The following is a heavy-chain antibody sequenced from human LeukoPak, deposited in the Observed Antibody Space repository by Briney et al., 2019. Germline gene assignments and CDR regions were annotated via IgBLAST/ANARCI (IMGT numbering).Heavy chain of an antibody. J-gene: IGHJ4*02. CDR2: IKSRGNSRAT. CDR3: ARQSGAAIPFVY. CDR1: GFTFSGSA. V-gene: IGHV3-73*01. Sequence: GGSLRLSCVASGFTFSGSAMHWVRQASGKGLEWVGHIKSRGNSRATASAASLKGRFTISRDDSKNTAFLQLNSLQTDDTAMYYCARQSGAAIPFVYWGQGTLVTVAS. D-gene: IGHD2-2*02.